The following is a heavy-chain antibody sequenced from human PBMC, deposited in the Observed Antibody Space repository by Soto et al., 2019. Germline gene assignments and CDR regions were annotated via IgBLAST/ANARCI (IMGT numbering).Heavy chain of an antibody. V-gene: IGHV3-23*01. D-gene: IGHD3-10*01. J-gene: IGHJ5*02. CDR2: ISGSGRIT. Sequence: QPGGSVRLSCAASGFTFTSYAMSWVRRAPGKGLEWVSGISGSGRITNYAGSVKGRFNISRDNSKNTLYLQMNSLRAEDTAVYYCARGLTMVRGNSFDPWGQGTLVTVSS. CDR3: ARGLTMVRGNSFDP. CDR1: GFTFTSYA.